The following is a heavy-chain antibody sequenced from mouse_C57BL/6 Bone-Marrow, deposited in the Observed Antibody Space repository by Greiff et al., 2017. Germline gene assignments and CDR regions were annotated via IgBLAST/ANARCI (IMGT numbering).Heavy chain of an antibody. D-gene: IGHD6-2*01. J-gene: IGHJ2*01. Sequence: EVKLQESGPGLVQPSQSLSLTCSVTGSSITSGYYWDWIRQFPGNKLEWMGYISYDGSNNSNPSLKNRISITRDTSKNQFFLKLNSVTTEDTATYYCAREVSDWGQGTTLTVSS. CDR3: AREVSD. CDR1: GSSITSGYY. V-gene: IGHV3-6*01. CDR2: ISYDGSN.